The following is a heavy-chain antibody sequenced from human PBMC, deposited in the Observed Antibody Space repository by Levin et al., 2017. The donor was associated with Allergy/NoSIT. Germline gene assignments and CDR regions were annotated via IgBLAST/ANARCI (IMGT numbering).Heavy chain of an antibody. CDR3: ARPMGYSSSWYFAGNYYYYYGMDV. CDR2: MNPNSGNT. Sequence: ASVKVSCKASGYTFTSYDINWVRQATGQGLEWMGWMNPNSGNTGYAQKFQGRVTMTRNTSISTAYMELSSLRSEDTAVYYCARPMGYSSSWYFAGNYYYYYGMDVWGQGTTVTVSS. V-gene: IGHV1-8*01. J-gene: IGHJ6*02. D-gene: IGHD6-13*01. CDR1: GYTFTSYD.